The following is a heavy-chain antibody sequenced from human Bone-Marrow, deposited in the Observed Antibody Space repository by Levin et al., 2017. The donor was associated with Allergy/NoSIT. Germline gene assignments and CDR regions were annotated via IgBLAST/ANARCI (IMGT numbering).Heavy chain of an antibody. CDR3: VRDRAVGLIDP. CDR2: YIPIFDTT. Sequence: ASVKVSCKISGAKFKTHFISWVRQAPGQGPEWMGVYIPIFDTTNYAPNFQGRVTISGDESADTAYMELSSLKSDDTAVYYCVRDRAVGLIDPWGQGTLVTVSS. CDR1: GAKFKTHF. V-gene: IGHV1-69*13. J-gene: IGHJ5*02.